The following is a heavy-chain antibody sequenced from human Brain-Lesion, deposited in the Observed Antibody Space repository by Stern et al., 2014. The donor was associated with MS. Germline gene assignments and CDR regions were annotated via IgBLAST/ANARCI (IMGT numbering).Heavy chain of an antibody. D-gene: IGHD3-10*01. J-gene: IGHJ4*02. Sequence: VQLEESGPGLVRPSQTLSLTCTVSGGSITSGRYYWTWIRQTAGKGLEWIGRIYTSGGTNYNPSFESRVTISMDTSSNHFSLQLSSVTVADTAVYFCARAYYSVSGTPFDYWGQGTLVAV. CDR1: GGSITSGRYY. CDR2: IYTSGGT. V-gene: IGHV4-61*02. CDR3: ARAYYSVSGTPFDY.